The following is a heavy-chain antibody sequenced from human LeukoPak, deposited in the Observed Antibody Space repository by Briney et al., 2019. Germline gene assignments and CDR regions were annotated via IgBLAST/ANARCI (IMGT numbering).Heavy chain of an antibody. J-gene: IGHJ6*01. V-gene: IGHV4-34*01. CDR3: AQVSYCGGDCYSGYYYGMDV. D-gene: IGHD2-21*02. Sequence: SETLSLTCAVYGGSFSGYYWSWIRQPPGKGLEWIGEINHSGSTNYNPSLKSRVTILVDTSKNQFSLKLSSVTAADTAVYYCAQVSYCGGDCYSGYYYGMDVWGQGTTVAVSS. CDR2: INHSGST. CDR1: GGSFSGYY.